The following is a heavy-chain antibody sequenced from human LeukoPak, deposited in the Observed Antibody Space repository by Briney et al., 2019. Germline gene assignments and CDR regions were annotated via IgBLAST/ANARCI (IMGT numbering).Heavy chain of an antibody. V-gene: IGHV3-23*01. CDR2: ISSSGSST. Sequence: GGSLRLSCAASGFTFSNYAMSWVRQAPGKGLEWVSAISSSGSSTYYADSVKGRFTISRDNSKNTLSLQMNSLRAEDTAVSYCAKDRFSSGWYYFDFWGQGTLVTVSS. D-gene: IGHD6-19*01. J-gene: IGHJ4*02. CDR3: AKDRFSSGWYYFDF. CDR1: GFTFSNYA.